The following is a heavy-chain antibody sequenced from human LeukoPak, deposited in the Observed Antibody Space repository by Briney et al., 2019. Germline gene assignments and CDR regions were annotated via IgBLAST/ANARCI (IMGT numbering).Heavy chain of an antibody. CDR3: ARVRGDYVWGSYRQSFDC. D-gene: IGHD3-16*02. Sequence: SETLSLTSTVSGDSIRNSYWSWIRQPPGKGLEWIGYIDYSGSTNYNPSLKSRVTISVDTSKNQFSLKLSSVTAADTAVYYCARVRGDYVWGSYRQSFDCWGQGTLVTVSS. V-gene: IGHV4-59*01. CDR2: IDYSGST. CDR1: GDSIRNSY. J-gene: IGHJ4*02.